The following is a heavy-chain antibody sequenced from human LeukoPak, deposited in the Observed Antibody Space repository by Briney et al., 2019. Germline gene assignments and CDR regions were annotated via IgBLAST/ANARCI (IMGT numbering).Heavy chain of an antibody. V-gene: IGHV5-51*01. Sequence: GESLKISCRGSGYSFNSLWIGWVRQMPGKGLEWMGIIYPGDSDTRYGASFQGQVAISADKSISTPYLQWSSLRAADSAVYYCARLRTYGDYALNYWGQGTLVTVSS. J-gene: IGHJ4*02. D-gene: IGHD4-17*01. CDR3: ARLRTYGDYALNY. CDR1: GYSFNSLW. CDR2: IYPGDSDT.